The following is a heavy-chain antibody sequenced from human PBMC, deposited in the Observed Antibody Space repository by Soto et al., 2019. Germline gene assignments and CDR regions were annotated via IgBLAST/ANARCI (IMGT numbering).Heavy chain of an antibody. J-gene: IGHJ6*02. CDR3: ARDFWMGPGNYYGMDV. CDR1: GYTFPSYC. CDR2: ISAYNGNT. V-gene: IGHV1-18*01. Sequence: ASVKVSCKASGYTFPSYCISWVRQPPGQGLEWMGWISAYNGNTNYAQKLQGRVTMTTDTSTSTAYMELRSLRSDDTAVYYCARDFWMGPGNYYGMDVWGQGTTVTVSS. D-gene: IGHD3-3*01.